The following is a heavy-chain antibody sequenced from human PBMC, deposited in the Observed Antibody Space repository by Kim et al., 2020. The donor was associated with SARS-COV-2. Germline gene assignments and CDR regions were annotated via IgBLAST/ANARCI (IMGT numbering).Heavy chain of an antibody. J-gene: IGHJ4*02. V-gene: IGHV1-18*01. CDR3: ARDMPGGYFDY. Sequence: TNYAQKLQGRVTMTTDTSTSTAYMELRSLRSDDTAVYYCARDMPGGYFDYWGQGTLVTVSS. CDR2: T. D-gene: IGHD2-2*01.